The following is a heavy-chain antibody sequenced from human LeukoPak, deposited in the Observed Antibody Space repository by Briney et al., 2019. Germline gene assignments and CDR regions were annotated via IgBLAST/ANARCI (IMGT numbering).Heavy chain of an antibody. D-gene: IGHD6-6*01. V-gene: IGHV4-34*01. Sequence: SETLSLTCTVSGGSISSYYWSWIRQPPGKGLEWIGEINHIGSTAYNPSLKSRVTVSEDTSKNQFSLKLSSVTATDTAVYYCARTPTALVRGGYYFDNWGQGTLVTVSS. CDR2: INHIGST. CDR1: GGSISSYY. J-gene: IGHJ4*02. CDR3: ARTPTALVRGGYYFDN.